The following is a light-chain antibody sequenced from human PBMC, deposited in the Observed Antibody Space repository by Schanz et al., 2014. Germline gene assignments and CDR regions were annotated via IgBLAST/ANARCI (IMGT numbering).Light chain of an antibody. CDR3: AAWDDSLNGPV. V-gene: IGLV1-44*01. Sequence: QSVLTQPPSASGPPGQRVTISCSGGSSNIRSNTVTWYQQLPGAAPKLLIHTNDQRPSGVPDRISGSKSGTSASLAISGPQSEDEADYFCAAWDDSLNGPVFGGGTKLTVL. CDR1: SSNIRSNT. J-gene: IGLJ2*01. CDR2: TND.